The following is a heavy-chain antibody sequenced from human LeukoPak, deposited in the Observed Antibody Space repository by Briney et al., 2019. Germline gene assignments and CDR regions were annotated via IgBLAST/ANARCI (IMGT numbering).Heavy chain of an antibody. CDR1: GYTFSAYS. CDR3: ARGRGGPEVGRFSMRLGTIGPNFDS. V-gene: IGHV1-2*02. Sequence: ASVKVSCKASGYTFSAYSMHWVRQAPGQGLEWMGWISPDSGDVDYEQKFRGRVTMTRDTSISTAYMELSRLSFADTAIYYCARGRGGPEVGRFSMRLGTIGPNFDSWGQGTLVTVSS. D-gene: IGHD1-7*01. CDR2: ISPDSGDV. J-gene: IGHJ4*02.